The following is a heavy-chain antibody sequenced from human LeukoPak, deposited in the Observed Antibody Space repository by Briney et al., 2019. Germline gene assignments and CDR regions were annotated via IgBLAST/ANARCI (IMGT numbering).Heavy chain of an antibody. CDR2: ISYDGSNK. Sequence: GGSLRLSCAASGFTFSSYAMHWVRQAPGKGLEWVAVISYDGSNKYYADSVKGRFTISRDNSKNTLYLQMNSLRAEDTAVYYCARVPLGYCSSTSCSSAYMDVWGKGTTVTVSS. D-gene: IGHD2-2*01. J-gene: IGHJ6*03. CDR1: GFTFSSYA. CDR3: ARVPLGYCSSTSCSSAYMDV. V-gene: IGHV3-30-3*01.